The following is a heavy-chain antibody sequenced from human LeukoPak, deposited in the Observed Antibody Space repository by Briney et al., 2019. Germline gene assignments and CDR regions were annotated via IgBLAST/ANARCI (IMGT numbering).Heavy chain of an antibody. V-gene: IGHV3-7*03. Sequence: GVTLTLYCAASGFTLSSFWMRWLRQAPGKGWVGLANLKQGRSEKYHVDSVKGRFTTSRNNAKNSLYMQMNSLRAEDTAVYYCARVAYRGDGYYDYWGQGTLVTVSS. J-gene: IGHJ4*02. CDR3: ARVAYRGDGYYDY. D-gene: IGHD3-16*02. CDR2: LKQGRSEK. CDR1: GFTLSSFW.